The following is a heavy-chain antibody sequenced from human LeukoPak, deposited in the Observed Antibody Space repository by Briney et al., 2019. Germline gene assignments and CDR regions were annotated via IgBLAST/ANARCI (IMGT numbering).Heavy chain of an antibody. CDR2: IYYSGST. V-gene: IGHV4-59*01. CDR1: GGSISSYY. J-gene: IGHJ4*02. D-gene: IGHD3-3*02. Sequence: SETLSLTCTVSGGSISSYYWSWIRQPPGKGLEWIGYIYYSGSTNYNPSLKSRVTISVDTSKNQFSLKLSSVTAADTAVYYCARGPPYSTVSHFFDYWGQGTLVTVSS. CDR3: ARGPPYSTVSHFFDY.